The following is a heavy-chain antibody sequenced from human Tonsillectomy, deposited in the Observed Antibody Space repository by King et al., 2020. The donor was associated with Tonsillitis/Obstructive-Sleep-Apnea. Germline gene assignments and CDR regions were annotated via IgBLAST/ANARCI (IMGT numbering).Heavy chain of an antibody. CDR3: ARLPYSGFHMDV. CDR2: VYYSGTT. V-gene: IGHV4-39*01. CDR1: GGSSSSSSYY. D-gene: IGHD5-12*01. J-gene: IGHJ6*03. Sequence: QLQESGPGLVKPSETLSLTCTVSGGSSSSSSYYCGWIRQPPGKGLEWIGSVYYSGTTHYNPSLKSRVTISVDTSKNQFSLKLSSVTAADTAVYYCARLPYSGFHMDVWGKGTTVTVSS.